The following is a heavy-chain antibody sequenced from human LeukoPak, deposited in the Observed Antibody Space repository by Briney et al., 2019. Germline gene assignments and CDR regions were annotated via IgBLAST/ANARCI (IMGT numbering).Heavy chain of an antibody. CDR3: ARIRDGYNDAYDI. D-gene: IGHD5-24*01. V-gene: IGHV1-46*01. Sequence: GASVKVSCKASGYTFSNYYLLWVRQAPGQGLEWMGLINPTAGNTYYEQRFQGRVTMTRNTSTSTVYMELSSLRSEDTAVYYCARIRDGYNDAYDIWGQGTMVTVPS. J-gene: IGHJ3*02. CDR2: INPTAGNT. CDR1: GYTFSNYY.